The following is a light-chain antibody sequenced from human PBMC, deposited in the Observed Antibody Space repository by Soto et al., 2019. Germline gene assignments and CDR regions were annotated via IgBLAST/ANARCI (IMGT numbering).Light chain of an antibody. CDR1: QSVSSNY. Sequence: EIVLTQSPGTLSLSPGARAPLSCRASQSVSSNYLAWFQQKPGQAPRLLIYAASSRATGIPDRFSGSGSGTDFTLTISRLEPEDFAVYYCQQYGSSPQTFGQGTKVDIK. V-gene: IGKV3-20*01. CDR2: AAS. CDR3: QQYGSSPQT. J-gene: IGKJ1*01.